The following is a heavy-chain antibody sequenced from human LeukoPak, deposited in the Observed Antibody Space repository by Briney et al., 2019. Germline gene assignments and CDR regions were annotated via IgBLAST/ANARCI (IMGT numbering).Heavy chain of an antibody. CDR1: GFTLSSYA. J-gene: IGHJ4*02. D-gene: IGHD5-24*01. V-gene: IGHV3-23*01. CDR3: AKAGMSRGMATMGVDY. Sequence: GGSLRLSCAASGFTLSSYAMSWVRQAPGKGLEWVSAISGSGGSTYYADSVKGRFTISRDNSKNTLYLQMNSLRAEDTAVYYCAKAGMSRGMATMGVDYWGQGTLVTVSS. CDR2: ISGSGGST.